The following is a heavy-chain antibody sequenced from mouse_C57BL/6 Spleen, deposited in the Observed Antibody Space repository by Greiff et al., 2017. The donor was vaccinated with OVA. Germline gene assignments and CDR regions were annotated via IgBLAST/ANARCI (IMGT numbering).Heavy chain of an antibody. D-gene: IGHD2-3*01. CDR1: GYSITSGYY. Sequence: EVQRVESGPGLVKPSQSLSLTCSVTGYSITSGYYWNWIRQFPGNKLEWMGYISYDGSNNYNPSLKNRISITRDTSKNQFFLKLNSVTTEDTATYYCARGGLLYYFDYWGQGTTLTVSS. J-gene: IGHJ2*01. V-gene: IGHV3-6*01. CDR2: ISYDGSN. CDR3: ARGGLLYYFDY.